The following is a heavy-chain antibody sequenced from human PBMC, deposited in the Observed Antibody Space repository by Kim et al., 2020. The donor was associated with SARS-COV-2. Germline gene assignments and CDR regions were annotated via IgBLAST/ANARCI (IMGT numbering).Heavy chain of an antibody. CDR3: ARGRDIIGAVYFDY. Sequence: SETLSLTCTVSGASVGSSYYYWGWFRQPPGKGLEWIASVYYSGITYIQPSLKSRVTISLDRSKNQMPLQLSSVTAADTAVYYCARGRDIIGAVYFDYWG. CDR2: VYYSGIT. D-gene: IGHD1-26*01. V-gene: IGHV4-39*06. CDR1: GASVGSSYYY. J-gene: IGHJ4*01.